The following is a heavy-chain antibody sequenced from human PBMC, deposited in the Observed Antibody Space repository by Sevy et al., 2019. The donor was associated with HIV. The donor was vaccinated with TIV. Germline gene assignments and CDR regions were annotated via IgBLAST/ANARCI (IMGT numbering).Heavy chain of an antibody. CDR2: ITSTSSTI. CDR3: ARDAHSCMDV. J-gene: IGHJ6*02. V-gene: IGHV3-48*02. CDR1: GFTFSTYS. Sequence: GGSLRLSCVASGFTFSTYSMNWVRRAPGKGLEWISFITSTSSTIYYADSVRGRFTISRDNAKNSLYLQMNSLSDEDTAVYFCARDAHSCMDVWGQGTTVTVSS.